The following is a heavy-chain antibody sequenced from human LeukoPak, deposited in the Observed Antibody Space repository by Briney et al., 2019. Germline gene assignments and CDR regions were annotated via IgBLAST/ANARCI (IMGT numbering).Heavy chain of an antibody. D-gene: IGHD3-10*01. V-gene: IGHV4-31*03. CDR3: ARCGGGKILLWFGEDNWFDP. J-gene: IGHJ5*02. Sequence: PSETLSLTCTVSGGSISSGGYYWSWIRQHPGKGLEWIGYIYYSGSTYYNPSLKSRVTISVDTSKNQFSLKLSSVTAADTAVYYCARCGGGKILLWFGEDNWFDPWGQGTLVTVSS. CDR2: IYYSGST. CDR1: GGSISSGGYY.